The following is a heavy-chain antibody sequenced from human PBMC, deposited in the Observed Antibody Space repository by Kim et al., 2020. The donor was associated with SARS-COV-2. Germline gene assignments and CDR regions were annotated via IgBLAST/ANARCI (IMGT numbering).Heavy chain of an antibody. Sequence: GGSLRLSCAASGFTFSTNGMSWIRQAPGKGLEWVSSMTGSGDKTFYADSVKGRFTISKDNSKSTLYLEMSSLRAEDTAVYYCAKGGVVTGLDSWGQGALVTVSS. D-gene: IGHD2-21*02. J-gene: IGHJ5*01. V-gene: IGHV3-23*01. CDR2: MTGSGDKT. CDR1: GFTFSTNG. CDR3: AKGGVVTGLDS.